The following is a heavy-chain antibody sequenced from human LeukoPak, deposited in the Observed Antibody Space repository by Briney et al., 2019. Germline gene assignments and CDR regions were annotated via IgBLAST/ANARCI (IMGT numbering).Heavy chain of an antibody. D-gene: IGHD2-2*01. J-gene: IGHJ5*02. Sequence: GGSLRLSCAAPGFSFSDYDMNWVRQAPGKGLEWVSYISSSSSTVYNADFVKGRFTISRDNANNSLYLQMDSLRAEDTAVYYCASQFYCSSTRCFRAWGQGTLVTVSS. CDR3: ASQFYCSSTRCFRA. V-gene: IGHV3-48*01. CDR2: ISSSSSTV. CDR1: GFSFSDYD.